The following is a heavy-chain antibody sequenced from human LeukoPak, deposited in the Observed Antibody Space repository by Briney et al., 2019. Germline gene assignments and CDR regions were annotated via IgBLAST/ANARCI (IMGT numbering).Heavy chain of an antibody. CDR1: GFTFSDYY. J-gene: IGHJ6*02. Sequence: PGGSLRLSCAASGFTFSDYYMSWIRQAPGKGLEWVSYISSSGSTIYYADSVKGRFTISRDNAKNSLYLQMNSLRADDTAVYYCARDRGEPIYYYYGMDVWGQATTVTVSS. CDR3: ARDRGEPIYYYYGMDV. D-gene: IGHD1-14*01. V-gene: IGHV3-11*01. CDR2: ISSSGSTI.